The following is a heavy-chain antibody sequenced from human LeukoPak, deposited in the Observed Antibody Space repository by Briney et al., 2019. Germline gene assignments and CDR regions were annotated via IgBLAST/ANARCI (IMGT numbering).Heavy chain of an antibody. CDR2: IYYSGNT. CDR3: ARVLRSRIKFTMVRGASPANYHYYYLDV. CDR1: GGSISSTSYY. Sequence: PSETLSLTCTVSGGSISSTSYYWGWIRQPPGKGLEWIGNIYYSGNTYYNPSLKSRVTISVDTSKNQFSLKLSSVTAADTAVYYCARVLRSRIKFTMVRGASPANYHYYYLDVWGKGTTVTISS. D-gene: IGHD3-10*01. V-gene: IGHV4-39*01. J-gene: IGHJ6*03.